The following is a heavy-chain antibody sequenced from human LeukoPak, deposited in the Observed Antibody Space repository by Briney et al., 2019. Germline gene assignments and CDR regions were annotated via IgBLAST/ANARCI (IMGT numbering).Heavy chain of an antibody. J-gene: IGHJ6*03. CDR2: IRYDGSIK. CDR3: AKVTPQNYYYMDV. Sequence: AGGSLRLSCAASGFTFSSYGMHWVRQAPGKGLEWVAFIRYDGSIKYYADSVKGRFTISRDNSKNTLYLQMNSLRVEATAVYYCAKVTPQNYYYMDVWGKGTTVTVSS. CDR1: GFTFSSYG. V-gene: IGHV3-30*02.